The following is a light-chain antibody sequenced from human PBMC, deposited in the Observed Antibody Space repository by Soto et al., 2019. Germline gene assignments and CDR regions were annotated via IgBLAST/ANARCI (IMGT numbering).Light chain of an antibody. V-gene: IGLV2-14*03. CDR1: RSDIGAYNF. Sequence: QSVLTQPASVSGSPGQSITITCTGTRSDIGAYNFVSWYQQHPGEVPKLMLYDVSIRPSGVSNRFSGSTSGNTASLTISGLQAEDEADYYCTSWTTSTTMIFGGGTKLTVL. CDR3: TSWTTSTTMI. J-gene: IGLJ2*01. CDR2: DVS.